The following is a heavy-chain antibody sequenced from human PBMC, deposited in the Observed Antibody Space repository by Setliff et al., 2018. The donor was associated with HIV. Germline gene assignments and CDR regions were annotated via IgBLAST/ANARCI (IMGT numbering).Heavy chain of an antibody. CDR1: GDPISSGSYY. V-gene: IGHV4-39*02. D-gene: IGHD6-19*01. CDR3: ARGVAGISWRNNWFDP. J-gene: IGHJ5*02. CDR2: MSYSGST. Sequence: SETLSLTCTVSGDPISSGSYYWGWIRQPPGKGLEWIGSMSYSGSTYYNPSLKSRVTISVDTSKNQFSLKLSSVTAADTAVYYCARGVAGISWRNNWFDPWGQGTLVTVSS.